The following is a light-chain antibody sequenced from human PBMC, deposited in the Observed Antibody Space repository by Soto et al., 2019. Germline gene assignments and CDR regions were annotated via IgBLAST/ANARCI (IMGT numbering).Light chain of an antibody. J-gene: IGKJ4*01. CDR3: QQYDNLPLT. CDR2: DAS. V-gene: IGKV1-33*01. CDR1: HDIRKY. Sequence: DIQMTQSPSSLSASVGDRVTITCQASHDIRKYLNWYQQKPGKAPKLLIYDASNLETGVPSRFSGSGSGTDFTLTISSLQPEDIATYYCQQYDNLPLTFGGGTKVEIK.